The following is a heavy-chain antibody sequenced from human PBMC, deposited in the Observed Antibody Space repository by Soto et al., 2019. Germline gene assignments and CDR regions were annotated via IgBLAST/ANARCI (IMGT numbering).Heavy chain of an antibody. Sequence: EVRLLESGGGLVQPGGSLRLSCAASGFTFSVYAMSWVRQAPGKGLEWVSGISGSGDSTHYADSVKGRFTVSRDNSKSMLYLQSHSLRAEDTAIYSCAKALYGWFTYWGQGTLVTVSS. V-gene: IGHV3-23*01. CDR2: ISGSGDST. D-gene: IGHD2-15*01. J-gene: IGHJ4*02. CDR1: GFTFSVYA. CDR3: AKALYGWFTY.